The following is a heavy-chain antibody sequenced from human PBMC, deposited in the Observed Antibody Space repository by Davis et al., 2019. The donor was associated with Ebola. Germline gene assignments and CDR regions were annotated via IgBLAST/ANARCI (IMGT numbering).Heavy chain of an antibody. CDR2: RYHGTDA. CDR3: VNDGGHGGDSDY. Sequence: PGGSLRLSCAVSGYSIGSGYHWGWIRQPPGRGLEWIGNRYHGTDASYNPALRSRVTISLDTSKNQFSLKLNSVTAADTAVYYCVNDGGHGGDSDYWGQGILVTVSS. CDR1: GYSIGSGYH. V-gene: IGHV4-38-2*01. D-gene: IGHD4-23*01. J-gene: IGHJ4*02.